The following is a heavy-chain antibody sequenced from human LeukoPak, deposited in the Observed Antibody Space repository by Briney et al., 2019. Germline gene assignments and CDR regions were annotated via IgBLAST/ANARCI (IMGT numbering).Heavy chain of an antibody. D-gene: IGHD6-13*01. V-gene: IGHV1-8*02. CDR1: GYTFTSYD. Sequence: ASVKVSCKASGYTFTSYDINWVRQATGQGLEWMGWMNPNSGNIGYAQKFQGRVTITRNTSISTAYMELSSLRSEDTALYYCAKDRLAAAPHWYFDLWGRGTLVTVSS. J-gene: IGHJ2*01. CDR3: AKDRLAAAPHWYFDL. CDR2: MNPNSGNI.